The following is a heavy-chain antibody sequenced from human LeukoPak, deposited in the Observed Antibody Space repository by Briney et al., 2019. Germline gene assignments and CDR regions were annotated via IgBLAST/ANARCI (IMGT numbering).Heavy chain of an antibody. CDR1: GWSFSGYY. D-gene: IGHD3-16*02. CDR2: INHSGST. J-gene: IGHJ4*02. CDR3: ARGHYDYVWGSYRYTGGFFDY. V-gene: IGHV4-34*01. Sequence: SETLSLTCAVYGWSFSGYYWSWIRQPPGKGLEWIGEINHSGSTNYNPSLKSRVTISVDTSKNQFSLKLSSVTAADTAVYYCARGHYDYVWGSYRYTGGFFDYWGQGTLVTVSS.